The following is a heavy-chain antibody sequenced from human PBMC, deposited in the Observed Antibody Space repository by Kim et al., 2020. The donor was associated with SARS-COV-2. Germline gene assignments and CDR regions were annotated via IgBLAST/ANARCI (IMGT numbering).Heavy chain of an antibody. CDR2: IYYSGST. V-gene: IGHV4-39*01. D-gene: IGHD3-3*01. J-gene: IGHJ5*02. CDR1: GGSISSSSYY. Sequence: SETLSLTCTVSGGSISSSSYYWGWIRQPPGKGLEWIGSIYYSGSTYYNPSLKSRVTISVDTSKNQFSLKLSSVTAADTAVYYCARRNYDFWSGYYNPSVWFDPWGQGTLVTVSS. CDR3: ARRNYDFWSGYYNPSVWFDP.